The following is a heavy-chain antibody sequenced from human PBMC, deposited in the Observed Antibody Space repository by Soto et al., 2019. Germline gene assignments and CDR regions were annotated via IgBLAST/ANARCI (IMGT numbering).Heavy chain of an antibody. CDR1: GGSFSGYY. J-gene: IGHJ6*02. CDR3: ARVRVRVTMVRGVAPYYYGMDV. CDR2: INHSGST. Sequence: PSETLSLTCAVYGGSFSGYYWSWIRQPPGKGLEWIGEINHSGSTNYNPSLKSRVTISVDTSKNQFSLKLSSVTAADTAVYYCARVRVRVTMVRGVAPYYYGMDVWGPGTTVTVSS. V-gene: IGHV4-34*01. D-gene: IGHD3-10*01.